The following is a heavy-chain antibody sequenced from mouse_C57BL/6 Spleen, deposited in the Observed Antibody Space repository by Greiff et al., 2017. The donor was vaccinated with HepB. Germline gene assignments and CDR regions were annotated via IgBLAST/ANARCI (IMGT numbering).Heavy chain of an antibody. Sequence: EVQLQQSGPELVKPGASVKISCKASGYTFTDYYMNGVKQSHGKSLEWIGDINPNNGGTSYNQKFKGKATLTVDKSSSTAYMELRSLTSEDSAVYYCARYTTVVATDYAMDYWGQGTSVTVSS. CDR3: ARYTTVVATDYAMDY. J-gene: IGHJ4*01. D-gene: IGHD1-1*01. CDR1: GYTFTDYY. V-gene: IGHV1-26*01. CDR2: INPNNGGT.